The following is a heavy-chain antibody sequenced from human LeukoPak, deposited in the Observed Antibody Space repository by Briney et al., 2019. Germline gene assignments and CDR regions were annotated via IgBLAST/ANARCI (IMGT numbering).Heavy chain of an antibody. CDR3: ARDHCSRGSCLGGH. CDR2: VIPSLDVS. J-gene: IGHJ4*02. D-gene: IGHD2-15*01. V-gene: IGHV1-69*04. Sequence: SVKVSCKASGDTFITYTFSWVRQAPGQGLEWMGRVIPSLDVSNYAEKFQGRVTINVDKSSSTTYMELTSLRSEDTAMYYCARDHCSRGSCLGGHWGQGTLVTVSS. CDR1: GDTFITYT.